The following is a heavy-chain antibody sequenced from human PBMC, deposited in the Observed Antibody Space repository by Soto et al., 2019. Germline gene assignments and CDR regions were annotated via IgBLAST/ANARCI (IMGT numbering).Heavy chain of an antibody. CDR3: ARAGYCSGGSCHHWFDP. CDR2: IYYSGST. J-gene: IGHJ5*02. D-gene: IGHD2-15*01. Sequence: QVQLQESGPGLVKPSETLSLTCTVSGGSISSYYWSWIRQPPGKGLEWIGYIYYSGSTNYNPSLKRRVTISVXMSXNXYSLKLSSVTAADTAVYYCARAGYCSGGSCHHWFDPWGQGTLVTISS. CDR1: GGSISSYY. V-gene: IGHV4-59*01.